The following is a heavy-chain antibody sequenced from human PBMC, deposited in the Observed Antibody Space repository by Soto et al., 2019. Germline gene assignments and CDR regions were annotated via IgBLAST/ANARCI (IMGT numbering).Heavy chain of an antibody. CDR2: INHSGST. Sequence: SETLSLTCAVYGGSFSGYYWSWIRQPPGKGLEWIGEINHSGSTYYNPSLKSRVTISVDTSKNQFSLKLSSVTAADTAVYYCARLDTYSSSSDYYYYYMDVWGKGTTVTVSS. CDR1: GGSFSGYY. CDR3: ARLDTYSSSSDYYYYYMDV. D-gene: IGHD6-6*01. V-gene: IGHV4-34*01. J-gene: IGHJ6*03.